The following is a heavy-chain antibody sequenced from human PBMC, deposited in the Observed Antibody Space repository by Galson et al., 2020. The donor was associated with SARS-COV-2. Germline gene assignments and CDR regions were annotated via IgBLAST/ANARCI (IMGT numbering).Heavy chain of an antibody. CDR2: ISWNSGSI. CDR3: AKDWGIAVGRGYFDL. D-gene: IGHD6-19*01. J-gene: IGHJ2*01. V-gene: IGHV3-9*01. CDR1: GFTFDDYA. Sequence: GGSLRLSCAASGFTFDDYAMHWVRQAPGKGLEWVSGISWNSGSIGYADSVKGRFTISRDNAKNSLYLQMNSLRAEDTALYYCAKDWGIAVGRGYFDLWGRGTLVTVSS.